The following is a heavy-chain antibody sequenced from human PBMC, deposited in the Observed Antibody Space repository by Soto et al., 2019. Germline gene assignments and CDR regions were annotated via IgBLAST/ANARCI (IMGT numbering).Heavy chain of an antibody. CDR1: GGSISSGGYY. CDR3: ARALGGYYDSSGYYPDAFDI. CDR2: IYYSGST. V-gene: IGHV4-31*03. D-gene: IGHD3-22*01. Sequence: PSETLSLTCTVSGGSISSGGYYWSWIRQHPGKGLEWIGYIYYSGSTYYNPSLKSRVTISVDTSKNQFSLKLSSVTAADTAVYYCARALGGYYDSSGYYPDAFDIWGQGTMVTVSS. J-gene: IGHJ3*02.